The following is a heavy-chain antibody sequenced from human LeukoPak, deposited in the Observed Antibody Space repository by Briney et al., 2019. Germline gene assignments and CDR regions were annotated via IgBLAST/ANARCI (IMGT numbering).Heavy chain of an antibody. V-gene: IGHV1-46*01. J-gene: IGHJ4*02. CDR1: GYTFTSYY. D-gene: IGHD3-3*01. CDR2: INPSGGST. Sequence: ASVKVSCKASGYTFTSYYMHWVRQAPGQGLEWMGIINPSGGSTSYAQKFQGRVTMTEDTSTDTAYMELSSLRSEDTAVYYCATGLSYYDFWSGRIYWGRGTLVTVSS. CDR3: ATGLSYYDFWSGRIY.